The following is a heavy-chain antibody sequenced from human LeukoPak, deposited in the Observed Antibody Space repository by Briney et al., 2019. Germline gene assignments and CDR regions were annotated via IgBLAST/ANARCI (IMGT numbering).Heavy chain of an antibody. J-gene: IGHJ5*02. CDR1: GGSFSGYY. V-gene: IGHV4-34*01. CDR2: INHSGST. D-gene: IGHD4-17*01. Sequence: SETLSLTCAVYGGSFSGYYWSWIRQPPGKGLEWIGEINHSGSTNYNPSLKSRVTISVDTSKNQFSLKLSSVTAADTAVYYCARVPHFGDYGWFDPWGQGTLVTVSS. CDR3: ARVPHFGDYGWFDP.